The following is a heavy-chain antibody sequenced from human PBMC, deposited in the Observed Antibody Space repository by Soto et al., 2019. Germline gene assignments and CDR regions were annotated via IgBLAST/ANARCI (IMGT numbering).Heavy chain of an antibody. J-gene: IGHJ4*02. CDR2: ISGSGGST. Sequence: GGSLRLSCAASGFTFSSYAMSWVRQAPGKGLEWVSAISGSGGSTYYADSVKGRFTISRDNSKNTLYLQMNSLRAEDTAVYYCAIRLRGYSGYTDYWGQGTLVTVSS. CDR3: AIRLRGYSGYTDY. CDR1: GFTFSSYA. V-gene: IGHV3-23*01. D-gene: IGHD5-12*01.